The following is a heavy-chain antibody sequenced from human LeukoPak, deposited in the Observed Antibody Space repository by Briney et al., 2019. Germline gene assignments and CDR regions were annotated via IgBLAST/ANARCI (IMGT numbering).Heavy chain of an antibody. V-gene: IGHV1-2*02. CDR2: INPNSGGT. J-gene: IGHJ4*02. CDR3: AMSRINYYDSSGFDY. CDR1: GYTFTGYY. D-gene: IGHD3-22*01. Sequence: ASVKVSCKASGYTFTGYYMHWVRQAPGQGLEWMGWINPNSGGTNYAQKFQGRVTMTRDTSISTAYMELSRLRSDDTAVYYCAMSRINYYDSSGFDYWGQGALVTVSS.